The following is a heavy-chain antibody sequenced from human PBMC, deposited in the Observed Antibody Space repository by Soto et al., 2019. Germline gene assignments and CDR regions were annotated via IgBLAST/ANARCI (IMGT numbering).Heavy chain of an antibody. D-gene: IGHD6-19*01. V-gene: IGHV3-30-3*01. CDR1: GFTFSSYA. CDR2: ISYDGSNK. J-gene: IGHJ4*02. CDR3: AREPSGWYYFDY. Sequence: QVQLVESGGGVVQPGRSLRLSCAASGFTFSSYAMHWFRQAPGKGLEWVAVISYDGSNKYYADSVKGRFTISRDNSKNTLYLQMNSLRAEDTAVYYCAREPSGWYYFDYWGQGTLVTVSS.